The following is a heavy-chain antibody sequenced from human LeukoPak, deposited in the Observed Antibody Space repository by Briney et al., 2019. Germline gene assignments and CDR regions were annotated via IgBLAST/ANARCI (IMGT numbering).Heavy chain of an antibody. CDR2: IYLGDSET. V-gene: IGHV5-51*01. D-gene: IGHD1-26*01. CDR1: GCTFTTYW. J-gene: IGHJ3*02. CDR3: ATTLYSGIYGDAFDI. Sequence: GESLKISCQGSGCTFTTYWIGWVRQMPGKGLEWMGIIYLGDSETRYSPSFQGQVTISADKSISTAYLQWSSLKASDTAKYYCATTLYSGIYGDAFDIWGQGTMVTVSS.